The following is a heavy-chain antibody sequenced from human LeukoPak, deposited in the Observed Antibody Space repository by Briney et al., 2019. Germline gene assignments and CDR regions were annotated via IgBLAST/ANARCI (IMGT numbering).Heavy chain of an antibody. V-gene: IGHV3-48*01. D-gene: IGHD6-13*01. Sequence: PGQSLRLSCAASGFSFSSYSMNCVRQAPGKGLEWVSFISERSNNIYYADSVKGRFTISRDNPKNSVYLQMNSLRAEDTAVYYCARDVLAATGPFWGQGTLVTVSS. CDR2: ISERSNNI. J-gene: IGHJ4*02. CDR1: GFSFSSYS. CDR3: ARDVLAATGPF.